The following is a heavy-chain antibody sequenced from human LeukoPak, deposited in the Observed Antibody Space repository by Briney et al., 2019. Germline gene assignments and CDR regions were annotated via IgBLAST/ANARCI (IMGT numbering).Heavy chain of an antibody. CDR2: ISGSGGST. D-gene: IGHD3-22*01. Sequence: PGGSLRLSCAASGLIVSSNYMTWVRQAPGKGLEWVSAISGSGGSTYYADSVKGRFTISRDNSKNTLYLQMNSLRAEDTAVYYCAKDASLYYYDSSGYYYYWGLGTLVTVSS. J-gene: IGHJ4*02. CDR1: GLIVSSNY. V-gene: IGHV3-23*01. CDR3: AKDASLYYYDSSGYYYY.